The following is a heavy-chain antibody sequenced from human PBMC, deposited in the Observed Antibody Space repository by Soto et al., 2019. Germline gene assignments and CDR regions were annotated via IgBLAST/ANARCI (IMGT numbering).Heavy chain of an antibody. V-gene: IGHV3-30-3*01. D-gene: IGHD3-22*01. CDR2: ISYDGSNK. CDR1: GFTFSSYA. CDR3: ARGPGSSGQEPNFEY. J-gene: IGHJ4*02. Sequence: PGGSLRLSCAASGFTFSSYAMHWVRQAPGKGLEWVAVISYDGSNKYYADSVKGRFTISRDNSKNTLYLQMNSLRAEDTAVYYCARGPGSSGQEPNFEYWGQGSLVTVSS.